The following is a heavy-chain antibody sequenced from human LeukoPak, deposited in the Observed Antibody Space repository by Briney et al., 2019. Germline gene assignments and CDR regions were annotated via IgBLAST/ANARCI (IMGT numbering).Heavy chain of an antibody. CDR3: AKGHGSTWYDGSYYFDY. J-gene: IGHJ4*02. CDR1: GFTFSSYE. Sequence: GGSLRLSCAASGFTFSSYEMNWVRQAPGKGLEWVSGISGSGGFTYYADSLKGRFTISRDNSKNMLYLQMNSLRVEDTAVYYCAKGHGSTWYDGSYYFDYWGQGILVTVSS. D-gene: IGHD6-13*01. CDR2: ISGSGGFT. V-gene: IGHV3-23*01.